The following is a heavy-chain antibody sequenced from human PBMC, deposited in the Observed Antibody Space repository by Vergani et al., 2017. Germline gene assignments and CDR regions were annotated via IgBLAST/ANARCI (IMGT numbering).Heavy chain of an antibody. Sequence: QVPLVDSGGGVVPPGRSLRLSCTPSSFKLGDYGMHWVRQAPGRGLEWVSMTSYEGNNNYYADSVKGRFTISKHISKNTLYLQMNSLRGDDTAVYYCARETRVTPSSLHYSVQGSLLTLSS. D-gene: IGHD4-11*01. CDR2: TSYEGNNN. J-gene: IGHJ4*02. CDR3: ARETRVTPSSLHY. V-gene: IGHV3-33*01. CDR1: SFKLGDYG.